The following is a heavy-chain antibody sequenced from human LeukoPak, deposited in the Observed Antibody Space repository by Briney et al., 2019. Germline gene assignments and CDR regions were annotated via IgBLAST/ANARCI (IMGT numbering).Heavy chain of an antibody. D-gene: IGHD7-27*01. J-gene: IGHJ4*02. CDR3: VKVGGTGHFDY. CDR2: VHYNGQT. V-gene: IGHV4-59*01. CDR1: GGSISSYY. Sequence: PSETLSLTCTVSGGSISSYYWTWLRQPPGKGLEWLGYVHYNGQTNYNPSLQSRATMSVDMSKNQFSLRLTSVTAADTAVYYCVKVGGTGHFDYWGQGALVTVSS.